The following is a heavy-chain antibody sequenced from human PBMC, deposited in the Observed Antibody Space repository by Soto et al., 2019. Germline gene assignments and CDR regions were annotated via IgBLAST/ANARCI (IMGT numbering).Heavy chain of an antibody. CDR1: GFTFSDHY. CDR2: IRNKANSYTT. Sequence: GGSLRLSCTASGFTFSDHYMDWVRQAPGKGLEWVGRIRNKANSYTTEYAASVKGRFTISRDDSRNSLYLQMNSLKTEDTAMYYCTRAGILTTPYYFDYWGQGTLVTVSS. CDR3: TRAGILTTPYYFDY. J-gene: IGHJ4*02. D-gene: IGHD2-21*01. V-gene: IGHV3-72*01.